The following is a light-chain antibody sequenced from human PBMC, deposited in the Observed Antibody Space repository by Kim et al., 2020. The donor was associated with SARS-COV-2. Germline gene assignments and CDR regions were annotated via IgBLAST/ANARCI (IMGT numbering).Light chain of an antibody. CDR3: SSYRSSSTLV. V-gene: IGLV2-14*03. Sequence: QSALTQPASVSGSPGQSITISCTGTSSDVGGYNYVSWYQQHPGKAPKLMIYDVSNRPSGVSNRFSASKSGNTASLTISGLQAEDEADYYFSSYRSSSTLVFGGGTKLNVL. CDR1: SSDVGGYNY. CDR2: DVS. J-gene: IGLJ2*01.